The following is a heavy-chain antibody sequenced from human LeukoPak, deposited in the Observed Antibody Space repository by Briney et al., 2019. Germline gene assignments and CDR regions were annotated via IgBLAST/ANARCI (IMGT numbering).Heavy chain of an antibody. D-gene: IGHD3-22*01. CDR3: ARNGDYYEKSGYYYLFDF. CDR2: IYYSGSA. CDR1: GGSINNYY. Sequence: PSETLSLTCTVSGGSINNYYWSWIRQPPGKGLEYIGYIYYSGSANYNPSLKSRVTISVDPSKNQFSLKLSSVTAADTVVYYCARNGDYYEKSGYYYLFDFWGQGTLVTVSS. J-gene: IGHJ4*02. V-gene: IGHV4-59*01.